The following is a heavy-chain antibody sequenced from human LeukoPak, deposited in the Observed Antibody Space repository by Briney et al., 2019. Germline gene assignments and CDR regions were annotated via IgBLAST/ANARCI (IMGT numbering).Heavy chain of an antibody. Sequence: GASVKVSCKASGGTFSSYAISWVRRAPGQGLEWMGGIIPIFGTANYAQKFQGRVTITADKSTSTAYMELSSLRSEDTAVYYCARSNREIDYYDSSGYQLTLGYWGQGTLVTVSS. CDR1: GGTFSSYA. CDR3: ARSNREIDYYDSSGYQLTLGY. V-gene: IGHV1-69*06. J-gene: IGHJ4*02. CDR2: IIPIFGTA. D-gene: IGHD3-22*01.